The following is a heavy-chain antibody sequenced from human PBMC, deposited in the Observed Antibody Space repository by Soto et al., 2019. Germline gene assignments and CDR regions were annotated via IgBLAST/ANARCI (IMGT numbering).Heavy chain of an antibody. CDR3: ARSGPRTYYDFWSGYYTLDY. CDR2: IYYSGST. V-gene: IGHV4-59*08. D-gene: IGHD3-3*01. J-gene: IGHJ4*02. CDR1: GGSISSYY. Sequence: SETLSLTCTVSGGSISSYYWSWIRQPPGKGLEWIGYIYYSGSTNYNPSLKSRVTISVDTSKNQFSLKLSSVTAADTAVYYCARSGPRTYYDFWSGYYTLDYGGQGTLFPGSS.